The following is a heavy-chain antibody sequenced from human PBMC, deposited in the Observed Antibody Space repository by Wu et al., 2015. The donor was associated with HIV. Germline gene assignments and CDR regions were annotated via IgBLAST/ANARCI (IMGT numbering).Heavy chain of an antibody. CDR3: ARDLGCSSASCAVFFYYYMDV. CDR1: GYTFTSYG. D-gene: IGHD2-2*01. Sequence: QVQLVQSEAEVKKPGASVKVSCKASGYTFTSYGVSWVRQAPGQGLEWMGWISGYNGNTNYAQKVQGRVTMTTDTSTSTAYMELRSLRSDDTAVYYCARDLGCSSASCAVFFYYYMDVWGKGTTVTVSS. V-gene: IGHV1-18*01. CDR2: ISGYNGNT. J-gene: IGHJ6*03.